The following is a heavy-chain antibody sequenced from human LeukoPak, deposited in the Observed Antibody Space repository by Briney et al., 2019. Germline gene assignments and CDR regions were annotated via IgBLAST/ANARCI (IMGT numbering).Heavy chain of an antibody. V-gene: IGHV4-39*07. Sequence: PSETLSLTCTVSGGSISSSSYYWGWIRQPPGKGLEWIGSIYYSGSTYYNPSLKSRVTISVDTSKNQFSLKLSAVTAADTAMYYCARDSGSPRDSYYYYGLDVWGQGIMVTVSS. CDR2: IYYSGST. CDR1: GGSISSSSYY. CDR3: ARDSGSPRDSYYYYGLDV. D-gene: IGHD3-10*01. J-gene: IGHJ6*02.